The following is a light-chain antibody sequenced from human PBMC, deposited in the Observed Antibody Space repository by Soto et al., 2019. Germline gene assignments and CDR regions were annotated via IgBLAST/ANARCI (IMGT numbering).Light chain of an antibody. Sequence: QSALTQPASVSGSPGQPITISCTGTSSDVGGYRYVSWYQQHPGKAPKLMIYEVSNRPSGVSNLFSGAKSGNTASLTISGLQSEDEADYYCSSYSSSSTLYVFGTGTKLTVL. CDR3: SSYSSSSTLYV. CDR1: SSDVGGYRY. J-gene: IGLJ1*01. V-gene: IGLV2-14*01. CDR2: EVS.